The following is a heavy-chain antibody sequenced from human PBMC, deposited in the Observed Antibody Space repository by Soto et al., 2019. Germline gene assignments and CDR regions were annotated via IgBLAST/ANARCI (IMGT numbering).Heavy chain of an antibody. CDR2: IKSKTDGGTT. Sequence: GGSLRLSCAASGFTFSNAWMSWVRQAPGKGLEWVGRIKSKTDGGTTDYAAPVKGRFTISRDDSKNTLYLQMNSLKTEDTAVYYCTTDKGGYSSSWYFDYWGQGTLVTVSS. D-gene: IGHD6-13*01. J-gene: IGHJ4*02. CDR3: TTDKGGYSSSWYFDY. V-gene: IGHV3-15*01. CDR1: GFTFSNAW.